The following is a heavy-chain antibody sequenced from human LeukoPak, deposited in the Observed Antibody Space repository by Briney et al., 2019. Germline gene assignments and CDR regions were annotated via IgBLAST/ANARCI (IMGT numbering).Heavy chain of an antibody. CDR1: GYSFNTYW. J-gene: IGHJ4*02. CDR3: ARLRYSIGWYADY. Sequence: GESLKISCKGSGYSFNTYWIGWVRQMPGKGLEWMGIIYAGDSDTRYSPSFQGRVIISVDKSISTAYLQWSSLKASDTAMYYCARLRYSIGWYADYWGQGTLVTVSS. D-gene: IGHD6-19*01. CDR2: IYAGDSDT. V-gene: IGHV5-51*01.